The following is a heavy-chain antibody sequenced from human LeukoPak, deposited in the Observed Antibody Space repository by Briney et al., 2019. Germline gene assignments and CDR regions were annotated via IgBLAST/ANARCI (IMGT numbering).Heavy chain of an antibody. CDR3: AREDLAAAGFDY. J-gene: IGHJ4*02. V-gene: IGHV4-4*07. Sequence: SKTLSLTCTVSGGSISSYYWSWIRQPAGMGLEWIGRIYTSGSTNYNPSLKSRVTISVDKSKNQFSLKLSSVTAADTAVYYCAREDLAAAGFDYWGQGTLVTVSS. CDR2: IYTSGST. CDR1: GGSISSYY. D-gene: IGHD6-13*01.